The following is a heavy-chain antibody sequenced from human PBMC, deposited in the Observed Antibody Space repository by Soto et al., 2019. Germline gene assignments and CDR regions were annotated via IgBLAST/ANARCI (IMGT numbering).Heavy chain of an antibody. V-gene: IGHV5-51*01. CDR3: ARRRRGYSGYDLYYYYYMDV. CDR2: IYPGDSDT. Sequence: PGESLKISCKGSGYSFTSYWIGWVRQMPGKGLESMGIIYPGDSDTRYSPSFQGQVTISADKSISTAYLQWSSLKASDTAMYYCARRRRGYSGYDLYYYYYMDVWGKGTTVTVSS. CDR1: GYSFTSYW. D-gene: IGHD5-12*01. J-gene: IGHJ6*03.